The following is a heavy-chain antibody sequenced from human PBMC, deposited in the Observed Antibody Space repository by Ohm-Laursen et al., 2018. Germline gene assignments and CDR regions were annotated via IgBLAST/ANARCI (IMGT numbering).Heavy chain of an antibody. D-gene: IGHD3-10*01. Sequence: SLRLSCSASGFTFADHAMHWVRQAPGKGLEWVSVISWNSGRIAYADSVKGRFTISRDNAKNSLYLQMNSLRAEDTAVYYCARDSRYYPDSFDIWGQGTLVTVSS. J-gene: IGHJ4*02. CDR2: ISWNSGRI. V-gene: IGHV3-9*01. CDR3: ARDSRYYPDSFDI. CDR1: GFTFADHA.